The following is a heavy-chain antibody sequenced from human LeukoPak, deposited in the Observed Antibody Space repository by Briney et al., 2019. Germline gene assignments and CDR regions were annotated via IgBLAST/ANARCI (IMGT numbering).Heavy chain of an antibody. Sequence: GASVKVSCKASGYSFTGYYIHWVRQAPGQGLEWMGWINPNTGGTNFAQEFQGRVTMTRDTSITTTHMELSSLRSDDTAVYYCATVDQWLAYDYWGQGTLVTVSS. CDR2: INPNTGGT. V-gene: IGHV1-2*02. CDR1: GYSFTGYY. CDR3: ATVDQWLAYDY. D-gene: IGHD6-19*01. J-gene: IGHJ4*02.